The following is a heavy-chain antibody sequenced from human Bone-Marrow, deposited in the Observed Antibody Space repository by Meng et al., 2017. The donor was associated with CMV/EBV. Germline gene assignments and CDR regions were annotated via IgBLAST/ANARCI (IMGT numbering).Heavy chain of an antibody. D-gene: IGHD6-13*01. J-gene: IGHJ4*02. Sequence: GESLKISCAASGFTFSSYSMNWVRQAPGKGLEWVSSISSSSSYIYYADSVKGRFTISRDNAKNSLYLQMNSLRAEDTAVYYCASSSPEEWGQGTLVTGSS. V-gene: IGHV3-21*01. CDR3: ASSSPEE. CDR1: GFTFSSYS. CDR2: ISSSSSYI.